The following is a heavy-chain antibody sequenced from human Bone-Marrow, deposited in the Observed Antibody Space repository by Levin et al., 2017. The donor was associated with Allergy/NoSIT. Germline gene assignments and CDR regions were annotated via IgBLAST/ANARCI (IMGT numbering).Heavy chain of an antibody. CDR3: ARDQESQQYQLLIY. CDR1: GFTFSSYS. J-gene: IGHJ4*02. Sequence: GESLKISCAASGFTFSSYSMNWVRQAPGKGLEWVSSISSSSSYIYYADSVKGRFTISRDNAKNSLYLQMNSLRAEDTAVYYCARDQESQQYQLLIYWGQGTLVTVSS. V-gene: IGHV3-21*01. CDR2: ISSSSSYI. D-gene: IGHD2-2*01.